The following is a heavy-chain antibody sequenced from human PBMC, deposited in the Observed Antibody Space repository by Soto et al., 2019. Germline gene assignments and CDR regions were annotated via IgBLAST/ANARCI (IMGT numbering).Heavy chain of an antibody. V-gene: IGHV1-2*02. CDR2: INPNSGGT. CDR3: ARDLGSPIAVAGTYYYYGMDV. Sequence: ASVKVSCKASGYTFTGYYMHWVRQAPGQGLEWMGWINPNSGGTNYAQKFQGRVTMTRDTSISTAYMELGRLRSDDTAVYYCARDLGSPIAVAGTYYYYGMDVWGQGTTVTVSS. CDR1: GYTFTGYY. D-gene: IGHD6-19*01. J-gene: IGHJ6*02.